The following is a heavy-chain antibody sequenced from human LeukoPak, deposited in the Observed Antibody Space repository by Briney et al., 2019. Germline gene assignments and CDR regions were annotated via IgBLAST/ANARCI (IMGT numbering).Heavy chain of an antibody. D-gene: IGHD5-12*01. CDR2: IRYDGSNK. V-gene: IGHV3-30*02. CDR1: GFTFSSYG. J-gene: IGHJ4*02. Sequence: GGSLRLSCAASGFTFSSYGMHWVRQAPGKGLEWVAFIRYDGSNKYYADSVKGRFTISRDNSKNTLYLQMNSLRAEDTAVYYCAKDGGYPRGVHFDYWGQGTLVTASS. CDR3: AKDGGYPRGVHFDY.